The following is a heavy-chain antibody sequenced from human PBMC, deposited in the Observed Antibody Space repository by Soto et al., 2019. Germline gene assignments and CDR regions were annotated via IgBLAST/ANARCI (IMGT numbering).Heavy chain of an antibody. CDR2: IFFSGGT. CDR1: GGSISSYD. D-gene: IGHD6-13*01. V-gene: IGHV4-59*12. CDR3: AREGVSSSWYNYYGMDV. Sequence: SETLSLTCTVSGGSISSYDWSWIRQPPGKGLEWIGYIFFSGGTNYNPSLKSRVTISVDTSKSQFSLKLSSVTAADTAVYYCAREGVSSSWYNYYGMDVWGQGTTVT. J-gene: IGHJ6*02.